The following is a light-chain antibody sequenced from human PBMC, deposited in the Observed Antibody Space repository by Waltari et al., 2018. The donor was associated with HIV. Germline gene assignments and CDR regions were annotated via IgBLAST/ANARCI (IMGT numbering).Light chain of an antibody. V-gene: IGLV10-54*01. J-gene: IGLJ3*02. Sequence: AGLTQPHSVSKGLGHTATFTSSGNTTNIGKQAAAWRQQHQGHPPKLLSYRNANRPSGISERFSLSRSGNTASLTITGLQPEDEADYYCSAWDGSLNAWVFGAGTKLTVL. CDR3: SAWDGSLNAWV. CDR2: RNA. CDR1: TTNIGKQA.